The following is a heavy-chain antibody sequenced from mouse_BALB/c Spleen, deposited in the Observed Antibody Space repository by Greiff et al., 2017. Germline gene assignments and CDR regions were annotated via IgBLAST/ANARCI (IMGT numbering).Heavy chain of an antibody. V-gene: IGHV14-3*02. J-gene: IGHJ1*01. CDR2: IDPANGNT. CDR3: ASAYYYGSSPHWYFDV. CDR1: GFNIKDTY. Sequence: VQLQQSGAELVKPGASVKLSCTASGFNIKDTYMHWVKQRPEQGLEWIGRIDPANGNTKYDPKFQGKATITADTSSNTAYLQLSSLTSEDTAVYYCASAYYYGSSPHWYFDVWGAGTTVTVSS. D-gene: IGHD1-1*01.